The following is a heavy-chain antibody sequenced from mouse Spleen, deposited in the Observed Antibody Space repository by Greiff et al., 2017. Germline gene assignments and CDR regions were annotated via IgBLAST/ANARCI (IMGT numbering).Heavy chain of an antibody. J-gene: IGHJ3*01. CDR1: GFTFSSYA. CDR3: ARQGYDYDFAY. D-gene: IGHD2-4*01. V-gene: IGHV5-9*01. CDR2: ISSGGGNT. Sequence: EVMLVESGGGLVKLGGSLKLSCAASGFTFSSYAMSWVRQTPEKRLEWVATISSGGGNTYYPDSVKGRFTISRDNAKNTLYLQMSSLKSEDTAMYYCARQGYDYDFAYWGQGTLVTVSA.